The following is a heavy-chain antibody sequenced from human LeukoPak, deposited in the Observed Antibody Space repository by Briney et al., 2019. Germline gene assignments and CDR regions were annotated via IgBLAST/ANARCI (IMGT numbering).Heavy chain of an antibody. D-gene: IGHD3-22*01. CDR1: GFTFSIYN. Sequence: PGGSLRLSCAASGFTFSIYNMNWVRQAPGKGLEWISYISSVGTTIYYADSVKGRFTISRDNAKNSLYLQMNSLRAEDTAVFYCARASRGYYYMDVWGKGTTVTVSS. CDR2: ISSVGTTI. CDR3: ARASRGYYYMDV. J-gene: IGHJ6*03. V-gene: IGHV3-48*01.